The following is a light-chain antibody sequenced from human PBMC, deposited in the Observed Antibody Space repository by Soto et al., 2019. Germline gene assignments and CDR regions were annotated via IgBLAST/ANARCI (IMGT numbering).Light chain of an antibody. CDR1: QGISSW. Sequence: DIEMTQTPSFVSASLGDRVTITCRASQGISSWLAWYQHKPGKAPKLLIYKASSLRSGVPSRFSGSGSGTEFTLTISSLQPDDFATYYCQQYNSYWAFGQGTKVDIK. V-gene: IGKV1-5*03. J-gene: IGKJ1*01. CDR2: KAS. CDR3: QQYNSYWA.